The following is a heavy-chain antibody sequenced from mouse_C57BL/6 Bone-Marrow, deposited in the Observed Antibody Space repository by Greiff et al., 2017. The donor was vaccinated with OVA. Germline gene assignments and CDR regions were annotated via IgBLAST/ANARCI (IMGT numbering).Heavy chain of an antibody. CDR3: ARDDGYYTFAY. Sequence: VQLQQSGAELARPGASVKMSCKASGYTFTSYTMHWVKQRPGQGLEWIGYINPSSGYTKYNQKFKDKATLTADKSSSTAYMQLSSLTSEGAAVYYCARDDGYYTFAYWGQGTLVTVSA. CDR2: INPSSGYT. V-gene: IGHV1-4*01. D-gene: IGHD2-3*01. CDR1: GYTFTSYT. J-gene: IGHJ3*01.